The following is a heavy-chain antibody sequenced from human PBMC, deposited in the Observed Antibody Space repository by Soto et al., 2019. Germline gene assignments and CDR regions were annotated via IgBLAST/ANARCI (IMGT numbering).Heavy chain of an antibody. CDR3: ARDDIPGVAVSTYGMDV. CDR1: GFIFSNFG. Sequence: GGSLRLSCAASGFIFSNFGMHWVRQAPGKGLEWVAVIWYDGSNEHYADSVKGRFTISKDNSKNTLYLQMNSLRAEDTAMYYCARDDIPGVAVSTYGMDVWGQGTTVTVSS. CDR2: IWYDGSNE. D-gene: IGHD6-19*01. V-gene: IGHV3-33*01. J-gene: IGHJ6*02.